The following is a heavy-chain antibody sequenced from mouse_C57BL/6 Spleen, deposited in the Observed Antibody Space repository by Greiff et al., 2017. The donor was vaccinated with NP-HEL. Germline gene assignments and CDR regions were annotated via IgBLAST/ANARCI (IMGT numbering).Heavy chain of an antibody. Sequence: EVQLQQSGPELVKPGASVKISCKASGYSFTGYYMNWVKQSPEKSLEWIGEINPSTGGTTYNQKFKAKATLTVDKSSSTAYMQLKSLTSEDSAVYYCARWRDSNPFAYWGQGTLVTVSA. D-gene: IGHD2-5*01. V-gene: IGHV1-42*01. J-gene: IGHJ3*01. CDR2: INPSTGGT. CDR1: GYSFTGYY. CDR3: ARWRDSNPFAY.